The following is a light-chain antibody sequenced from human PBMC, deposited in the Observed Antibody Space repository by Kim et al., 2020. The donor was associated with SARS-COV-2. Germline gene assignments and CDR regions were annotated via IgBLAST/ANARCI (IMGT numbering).Light chain of an antibody. J-gene: IGLJ3*02. CDR3: AVWDDSLTGSWV. CDR2: SNN. V-gene: IGLV1-44*01. Sequence: QRVTTSCSGPSSNIGSNPVTWYQQLPGTAPKLLIFSNNGRPSGVPDRFSGSKSGTSASLAISGLQSEDEADYYCAVWDDSLTGSWVFGGGTQLTVL. CDR1: SSNIGSNP.